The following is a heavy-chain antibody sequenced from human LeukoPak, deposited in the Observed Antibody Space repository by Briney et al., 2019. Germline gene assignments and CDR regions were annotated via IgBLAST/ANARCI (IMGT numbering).Heavy chain of an antibody. V-gene: IGHV3-64*02. D-gene: IGHD1-26*01. Sequence: GGSLRLSCVASGFSFRNYAIHWVRQAPGKGLEYVSVINTDGRITYYADSVKGRFTISRDNSKNTVYLQMGSPRGEDMAVYYCTRDGGSFCDFDYWGQGALVTVSS. CDR3: TRDGGSFCDFDY. CDR1: GFSFRNYA. J-gene: IGHJ4*02. CDR2: INTDGRIT.